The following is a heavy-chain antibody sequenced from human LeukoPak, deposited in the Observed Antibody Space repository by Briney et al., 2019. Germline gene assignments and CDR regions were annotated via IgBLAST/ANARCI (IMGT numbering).Heavy chain of an antibody. CDR2: NSSEGKTT. CDR3: VKDRWVDH. J-gene: IGHJ4*02. Sequence: PGGSLRLSCSASGLIFSPYAMHWVRQAPGKGLEYVSSNSSEGKTTYYADSVKGRFTISRDNSKNTLYLQMSSLRPEDTAVYYCVKDRWVDHWGQGTLVTVSS. V-gene: IGHV3-64D*06. CDR1: GLIFSPYA. D-gene: IGHD6-13*01.